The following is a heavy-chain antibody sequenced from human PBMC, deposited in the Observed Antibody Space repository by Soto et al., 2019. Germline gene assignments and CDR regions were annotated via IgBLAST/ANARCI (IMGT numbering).Heavy chain of an antibody. J-gene: IGHJ4*02. D-gene: IGHD3-10*01. CDR1: DLICSNTW. V-gene: IGHV3-15*07. CDR3: STVGSITTSGTPFDY. Sequence: GGSLRLSCAAADLICSNTWMNWVRQAPGKGLEWVGRIKSKSDGGTTDYAAAVKGRFTISRDDSKATLYLQMNSLETEDTAVYYCSTVGSITTSGTPFDYWGQGTLVTVSS. CDR2: IKSKSDGGTT.